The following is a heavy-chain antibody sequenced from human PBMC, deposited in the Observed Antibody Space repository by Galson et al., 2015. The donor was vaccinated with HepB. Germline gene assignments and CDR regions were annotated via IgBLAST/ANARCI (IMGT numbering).Heavy chain of an antibody. Sequence: SVQVSCKTSGYTFTSNGISWGRQAPGQGLEWMRGISAYKGNTTYAQKFQGRVTMTTDTPTGSAYMELRSVTSDDTAVYYCARDRNHGFDVWGQGTMVTVSS. CDR1: GYTFTSNG. CDR3: ARDRNHGFDV. V-gene: IGHV1-18*01. CDR2: ISAYKGNT. J-gene: IGHJ3*01.